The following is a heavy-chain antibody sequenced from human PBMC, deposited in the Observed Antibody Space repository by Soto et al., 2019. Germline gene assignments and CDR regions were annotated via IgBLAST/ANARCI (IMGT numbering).Heavy chain of an antibody. CDR1: GFTFSSYG. CDR2: ISYGGSNK. CDR3: TTDGASGGTDSQYFDY. J-gene: IGHJ4*02. V-gene: IGHV3-30*03. Sequence: PGGSLRLSCAASGFTFSSYGMHWVRQAPGKGLEWVAVISYGGSNKYYADSVKGRFTISRDNSKNTLYLQMNNLRAEDTAVYYCTTDGASGGTDSQYFDYWGQGALVTVSS. D-gene: IGHD2-8*02.